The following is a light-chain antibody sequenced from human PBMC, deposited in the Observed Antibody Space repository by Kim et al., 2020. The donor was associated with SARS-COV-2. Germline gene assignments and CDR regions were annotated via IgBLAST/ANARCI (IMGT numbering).Light chain of an antibody. CDR3: YSTDSSRNLV. J-gene: IGLJ3*02. CDR2: EDT. Sequence: SYELTQPPSVSVSPRQTARITCSGDALPKKYAYWYQQKSGQAPVLVIYEDTKRPSGIPQRFSGSTSGTLATLTIRGAQVVDEADYYCYSTDSSRNLVFGG. CDR1: ALPKKY. V-gene: IGLV3-10*01.